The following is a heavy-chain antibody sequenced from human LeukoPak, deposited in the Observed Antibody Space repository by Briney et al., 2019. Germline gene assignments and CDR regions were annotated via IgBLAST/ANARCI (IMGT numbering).Heavy chain of an antibody. CDR2: ISSSGSTI. D-gene: IGHD6-13*01. V-gene: IGHV3-11*01. J-gene: IGHJ4*02. CDR1: GFTFSDYY. Sequence: GGSLRLSCAASGFTFSDYYMSWIRQAPGKGLEWISYISSSGSTIFQADSMKGRFTISRDNAKNSLYLQMNNLRVEDTAVYYCARVSSQQLKWGQGTLATVSS. CDR3: ARVSSQQLK.